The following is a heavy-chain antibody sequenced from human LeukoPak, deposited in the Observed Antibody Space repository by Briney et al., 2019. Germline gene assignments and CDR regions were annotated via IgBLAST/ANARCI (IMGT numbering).Heavy chain of an antibody. CDR1: GYSFTSYW. V-gene: IGHV5-51*01. CDR3: ARAYYDYVWGSYRQSTHFDY. D-gene: IGHD3-16*02. CDR2: IYPGDSDT. Sequence: GESLKISCKGSGYSFTSYWIGWVRQMPGKGLEWMGIIYPGDSDTRYSPSFQGQVTISAGKSISTAYLQWSSLKASDTAMYYCARAYYDYVWGSYRQSTHFDYWGHGTLVTVSS. J-gene: IGHJ4*01.